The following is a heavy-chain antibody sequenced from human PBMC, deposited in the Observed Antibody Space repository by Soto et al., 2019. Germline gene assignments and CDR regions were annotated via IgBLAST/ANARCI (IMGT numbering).Heavy chain of an antibody. CDR1: GGSISSSY. CDR2: IYDSGST. J-gene: IGHJ3*02. V-gene: IGHV4-59*08. CDR3: GSWGEYCGGDCYDAFDI. D-gene: IGHD2-21*02. Sequence: SETLSLTCTVSGGSISSSYWSWIRQPPGKGLEWIGYIYDSGSTYYNSSLKSRVTMSVDTSKNQFSLKLNSVTAADTAVYYCGSWGEYCGGDCYDAFDIWGQGKRVTVSS.